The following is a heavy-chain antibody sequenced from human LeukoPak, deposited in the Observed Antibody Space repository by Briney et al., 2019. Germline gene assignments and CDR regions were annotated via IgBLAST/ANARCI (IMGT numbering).Heavy chain of an antibody. Sequence: SETLSLTCAVYGGSFSGHSWSWIRQPPGKGLEWIGYISYIGSTFYKSSLKSRVTISMDRSKNQFSLKLSSVTAADTAVYYCAREVAAAGRGAFDIWGQGTMVTVSS. D-gene: IGHD6-13*01. CDR2: ISYIGST. CDR3: AREVAAAGRGAFDI. J-gene: IGHJ3*02. CDR1: GGSFSGHS. V-gene: IGHV4-59*11.